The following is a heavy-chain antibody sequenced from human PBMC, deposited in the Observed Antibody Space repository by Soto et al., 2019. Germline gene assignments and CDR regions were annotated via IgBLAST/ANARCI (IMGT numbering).Heavy chain of an antibody. V-gene: IGHV4-39*01. CDR3: VSQDQGSGSNICYYYYGKGV. D-gene: IGHD3-10*01. CDR1: SGSITSSSYS. CDR2: IYYNGST. Sequence: SESLSLTCPVSSGSITSSSYSWDWIRDPPAKGLEWIGSIYYNGSTYYIPSVQCRVTIYVDTSKNHFSLQLSAVTAADTDVYYCVSQDQGSGSNICYYYYGKGVLGQGTTGTVSS. J-gene: IGHJ6*02.